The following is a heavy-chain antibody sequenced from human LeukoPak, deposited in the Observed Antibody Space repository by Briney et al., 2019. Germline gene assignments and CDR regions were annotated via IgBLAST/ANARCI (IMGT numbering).Heavy chain of an antibody. J-gene: IGHJ4*02. CDR2: IIPILGIA. D-gene: IGHD3-9*01. V-gene: IGHV1-69*04. CDR1: GGTFSSYA. CDR3: ARDKGRYFDREVFDY. Sequence: SVKVSCRASGGTFSSYAISWVRQAPGQGLEWMGRIIPILGIANYAQKFQGRVTITADKSTSTAYMELSSLRSEDTAVYYCARDKGRYFDREVFDYWGQGTLVTVSS.